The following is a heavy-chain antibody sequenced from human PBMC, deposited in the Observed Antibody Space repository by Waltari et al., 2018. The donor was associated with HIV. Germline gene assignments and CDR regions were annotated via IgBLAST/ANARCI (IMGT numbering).Heavy chain of an antibody. D-gene: IGHD2-21*02. J-gene: IGHJ2*01. CDR2: LNTYTGNT. V-gene: IGHV7-4-1*02. Sequence: QVQLVQSGSELKKPGASVKVSCKASGYTFTSNAINWVRKAPGQGPEWLGLLNTYTGNTTYAHDFIGRFCFSVHTSVSTAFLQISSLKPEDTAVYYCARTTKKTVVTIAYWWFDLSGRGTLVTVSS. CDR3: ARTTKKTVVTIAYWWFDL. CDR1: GYTFTSNA.